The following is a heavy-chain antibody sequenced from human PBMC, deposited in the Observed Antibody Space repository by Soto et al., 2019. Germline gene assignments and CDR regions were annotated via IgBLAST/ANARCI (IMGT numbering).Heavy chain of an antibody. J-gene: IGHJ4*02. CDR3: ARAYGGYADY. D-gene: IGHD5-12*01. Sequence: PSETLSLTCTVSGGSISSYYWSWIRQPPGKGVEWIWYIYYSESTNYNPSLKSRVTISVDTSKKQFSLKLSSVTAADTAVYYCARAYGGYADYWGQGALVTVSS. CDR2: IYYSEST. V-gene: IGHV4-59*01. CDR1: GGSISSYY.